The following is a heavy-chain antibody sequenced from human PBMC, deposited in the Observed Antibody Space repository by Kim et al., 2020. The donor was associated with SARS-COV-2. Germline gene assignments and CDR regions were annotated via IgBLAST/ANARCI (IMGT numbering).Heavy chain of an antibody. D-gene: IGHD3-16*01. J-gene: IGHJ4*02. CDR1: GFTFDDYA. CDR3: AKDIAGGEGAIFSFDY. CDR2: ISWNSGSI. Sequence: GGSLRLSCAASGFTFDDYAMHWVRQAPGKGLEWVSGISWNSGSIGYADSVKGRFTISRDNAKNSLYLQMNSLRAEDTALYYCAKDIAGGEGAIFSFDYWGQGTLVTVSS. V-gene: IGHV3-9*01.